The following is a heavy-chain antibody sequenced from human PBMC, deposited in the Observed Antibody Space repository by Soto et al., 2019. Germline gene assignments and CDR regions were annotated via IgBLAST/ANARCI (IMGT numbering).Heavy chain of an antibody. CDR3: ARMVYADYMRYYYYYGMDV. J-gene: IGHJ6*02. D-gene: IGHD4-17*01. CDR1: GYTFTSYG. Sequence: QVQLVQSGAEVKKPGASVKVSCKASGYTFTSYGISWVRQAPGQGLEWMGWISAYNGNTNYAQKLQGRVTMTTDTSKSTAYMERRSLRSDDTAVYYWARMVYADYMRYYYYYGMDVWGQGTTVTVSS. V-gene: IGHV1-18*01. CDR2: ISAYNGNT.